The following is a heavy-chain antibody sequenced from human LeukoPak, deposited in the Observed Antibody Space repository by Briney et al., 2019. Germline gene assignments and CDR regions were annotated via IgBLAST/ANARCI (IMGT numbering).Heavy chain of an antibody. V-gene: IGHV3-9*01. CDR1: GFTFYDYA. CDR3: ARDHYYDSSGYHYFDY. Sequence: GRSLRLSCAASGFTFYDYAMHWVRHAPGKGLEWVSGISWNSGRIGYADSVKGRLTISRDNAKNSLYLQMNSLRAEDTALYYCARDHYYDSSGYHYFDYWGQGTLVTVSS. D-gene: IGHD3-22*01. J-gene: IGHJ4*02. CDR2: ISWNSGRI.